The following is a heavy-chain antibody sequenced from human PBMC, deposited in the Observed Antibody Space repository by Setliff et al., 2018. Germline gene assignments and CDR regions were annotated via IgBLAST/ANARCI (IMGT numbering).Heavy chain of an antibody. J-gene: IGHJ4*02. D-gene: IGHD3-10*01. CDR2: FHTGGAT. CDR3: ARESATIGEFPLYYFDK. V-gene: IGHV4-61*09. CDR1: GGSISSGGFY. Sequence: PSETLSLTCSVSGGSISSGGFYWSWIRQSAGRGLEWIGHFHTGGATDYILSLKSRVTISLDSSKNQFSLRLSSVTAADAAVYFCARESATIGEFPLYYFDKWGQGIPVTVSS.